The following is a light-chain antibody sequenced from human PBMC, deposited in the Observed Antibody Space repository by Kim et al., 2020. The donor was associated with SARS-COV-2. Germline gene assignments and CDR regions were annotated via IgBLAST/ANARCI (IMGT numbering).Light chain of an antibody. CDR3: LQRSNWPLT. J-gene: IGKJ4*01. V-gene: IGKV3-11*01. CDR2: DAS. Sequence: LSPGERATLSCRASQSITSYLAWYQHKPGQAPRLLIYDASNRATGIPARFSGSGSGTDFTLTISSLEPEDFAVYFCLQRSNWPLTFGGGTKVEIK. CDR1: QSITSY.